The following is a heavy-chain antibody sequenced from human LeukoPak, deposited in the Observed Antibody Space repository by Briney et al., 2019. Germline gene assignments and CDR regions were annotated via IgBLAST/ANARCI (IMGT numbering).Heavy chain of an antibody. CDR3: ASSGSYLGGFDY. Sequence: PSETQSLTCAVYGGSFSGYYWSWIRQPPGKGLEWIGEINHSGSTNYNPSLKSRVTISVDTSKNQFSLKLSSVTAADTAVYYCASSGSYLGGFDYWGQGTLVTVSS. CDR2: INHSGST. V-gene: IGHV4-34*01. D-gene: IGHD3-10*01. CDR1: GGSFSGYY. J-gene: IGHJ4*02.